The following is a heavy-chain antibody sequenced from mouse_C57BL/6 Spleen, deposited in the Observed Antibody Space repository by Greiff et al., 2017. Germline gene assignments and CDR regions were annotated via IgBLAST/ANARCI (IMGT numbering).Heavy chain of an antibody. Sequence: EVQLVESGGGLVQPGGSLKLSCAASGFTFSDYGMAWVRQAPRKGPEWVAFISNLAYSIYYADTVTGRFTISRENAKNTLYLEMSSLRSEDTAMYYCARRYYGSNAMDYWGQGTSVTVSS. V-gene: IGHV5-15*04. CDR1: GFTFSDYG. CDR2: ISNLAYSI. D-gene: IGHD1-1*01. J-gene: IGHJ4*01. CDR3: ARRYYGSNAMDY.